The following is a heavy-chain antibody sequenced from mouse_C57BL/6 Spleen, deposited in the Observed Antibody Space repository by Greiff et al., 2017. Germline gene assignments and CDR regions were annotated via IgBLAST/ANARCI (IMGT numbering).Heavy chain of an antibody. CDR1: GFTFSDYG. J-gene: IGHJ2*01. V-gene: IGHV5-17*01. CDR2: FSSGSSTI. Sequence: EVQLVESGGGLVKPGGSLKLSCAASGFTFSDYGMHWVRQAPETGLEWVAYFSSGSSTIYYAETVKGRFTISRDNAKNTLSLQMTSLRSDDTAMYYCARTPFDYWGQGTTLTVAS. CDR3: ARTPFDY.